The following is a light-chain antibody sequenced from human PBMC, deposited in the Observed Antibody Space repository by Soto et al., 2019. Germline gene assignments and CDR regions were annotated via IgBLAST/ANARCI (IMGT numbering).Light chain of an antibody. CDR1: QSVSSK. V-gene: IGKV3-15*01. J-gene: IGKJ5*01. CDR2: GAS. CDR3: QQYNNWPPIT. Sequence: EIVMTQSPATLSVSPGERASLSCRASQSVSSKLAWYQQKPGQAPRLLIYGASTRATGIPARFSGSGSGTEFTLTISSPQSEDFAVYYCQQYNNWPPITFGQGTRLEIK.